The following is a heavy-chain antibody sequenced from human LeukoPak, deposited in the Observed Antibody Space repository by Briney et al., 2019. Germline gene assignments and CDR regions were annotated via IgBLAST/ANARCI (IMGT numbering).Heavy chain of an antibody. CDR3: ARGGRGLSAARRFKPGNWFDP. V-gene: IGHV4-59*12. J-gene: IGHJ5*02. D-gene: IGHD2-2*01. CDR2: IYGNT. Sequence: SETLSLTCTVSDGAITGYYWGWIRQPPGKGLEWIGHIYGNTNYNPSLKSRVTISVDTSKNQFSLTLRSMTAADTAMYYCARGGRGLSAARRFKPGNWFDPWGQGILVTVSS. CDR1: DGAITGYY.